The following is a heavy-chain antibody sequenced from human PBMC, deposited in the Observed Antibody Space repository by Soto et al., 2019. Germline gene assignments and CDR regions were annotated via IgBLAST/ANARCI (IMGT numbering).Heavy chain of an antibody. CDR1: GGSFSGYY. V-gene: IGHV4-34*01. CDR3: ASHYYDSSGYQPRSYYFDY. D-gene: IGHD3-22*01. CDR2: INHSRST. Sequence: ASETLSLTCAVYGGSFSGYYWSWIRQPPGKGLEWIGEINHSRSTNYNPSLKSRVTISVDTSKNQFSLKLSSVTAADTAVYYCASHYYDSSGYQPRSYYFDYWGQGTLVTVSS. J-gene: IGHJ4*02.